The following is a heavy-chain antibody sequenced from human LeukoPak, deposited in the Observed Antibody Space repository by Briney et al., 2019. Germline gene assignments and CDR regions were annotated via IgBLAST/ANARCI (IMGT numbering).Heavy chain of an antibody. CDR3: ARGEAAARHFDY. Sequence: ASVKVSCKASGYSFNNFGISWVRQAPEEGLEWMGGISVYNGNTNYAQKLQGRVTMTTDTSTTTAYMEPRSLRSDDTAVYYCARGEAAARHFDYWGQGTLVTVSS. V-gene: IGHV1-18*01. CDR1: GYSFNNFG. D-gene: IGHD6-13*01. CDR2: ISVYNGNT. J-gene: IGHJ4*02.